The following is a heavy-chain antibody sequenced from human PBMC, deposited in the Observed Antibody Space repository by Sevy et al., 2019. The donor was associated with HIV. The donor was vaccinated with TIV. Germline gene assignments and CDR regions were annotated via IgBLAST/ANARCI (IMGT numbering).Heavy chain of an antibody. J-gene: IGHJ6*02. CDR3: ARDRNNYDSSGYPKGMDV. CDR2: TSAYNGNT. V-gene: IGHV1-18*01. Sequence: ASVKVSCKASGYTFTRYGITWVRQAPGQGLEWMGWTSAYNGNTNYAQKVQGRVTMTTDMSTRTANMELRSLKSDDTAMYYGARDRNNYDSSGYPKGMDVWGQGTTVTVSS. CDR1: GYTFTRYG. D-gene: IGHD3-22*01.